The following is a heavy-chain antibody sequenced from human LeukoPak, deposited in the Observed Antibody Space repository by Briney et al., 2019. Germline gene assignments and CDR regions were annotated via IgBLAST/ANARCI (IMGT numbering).Heavy chain of an antibody. CDR3: AKRGGYSSLDY. V-gene: IGHV3-30*18. Sequence: GRSLRLSCAASGFTFSSYGMHWVRQAPGKGLEWVAVISYDGSNKYCADSVKGRFTISRDNSKNTLYLQMNSLRAEDTAVYYCAKRGGYSSLDYWGQGTLVTVSS. D-gene: IGHD5-18*01. CDR1: GFTFSSYG. CDR2: ISYDGSNK. J-gene: IGHJ4*02.